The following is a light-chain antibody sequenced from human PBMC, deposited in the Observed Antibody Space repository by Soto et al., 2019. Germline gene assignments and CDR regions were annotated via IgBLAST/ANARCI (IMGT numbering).Light chain of an antibody. CDR1: QSVRSN. CDR2: GAS. V-gene: IGKV3-15*01. CDR3: QQSYSTPIT. J-gene: IGKJ5*01. Sequence: EVVMTHSPATLSVSPVERVTLSFSASQSVRSNLAWYQQKPGQSPRLLIYGASTRATGIPARFSGSGSGTEFTLTISSLQSEDFATYYCQQSYSTPITFGQGTRLEI.